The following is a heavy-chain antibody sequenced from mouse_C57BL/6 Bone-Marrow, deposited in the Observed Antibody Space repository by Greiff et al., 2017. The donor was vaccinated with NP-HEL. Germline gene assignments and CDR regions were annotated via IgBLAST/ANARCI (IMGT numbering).Heavy chain of an antibody. V-gene: IGHV1-5*01. CDR2: IYPGNSDT. Sequence: EVQLQQSGTVLARPGASVKMSCKTSGYTFTSYWMHWVKQRPGQGLEWIGDIYPGNSDTSYNQKFKGKAKLTVDTSASTAYMELSSLTNEDSAVYYCTHGLSSYAMDYWGQGTSVTVSS. D-gene: IGHD1-1*02. J-gene: IGHJ4*01. CDR1: GYTFTSYW. CDR3: THGLSSYAMDY.